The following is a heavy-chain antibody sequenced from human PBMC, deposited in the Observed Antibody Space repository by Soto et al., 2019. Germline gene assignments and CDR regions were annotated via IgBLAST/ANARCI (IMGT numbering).Heavy chain of an antibody. Sequence: GGSLRLSCAASGFTFSSYAMSWVRQAPGKGLEWVSAISGSGGSTYYADSVKGRFTISRDNSKNTLYLQMNSLRAEDTAVYYCAKDPSHCGGRYYFDDWGQGTLVTVSS. J-gene: IGHJ4*02. CDR2: ISGSGGST. CDR3: AKDPSHCGGRYYFDD. V-gene: IGHV3-23*01. CDR1: GFTFSSYA. D-gene: IGHD2-21*01.